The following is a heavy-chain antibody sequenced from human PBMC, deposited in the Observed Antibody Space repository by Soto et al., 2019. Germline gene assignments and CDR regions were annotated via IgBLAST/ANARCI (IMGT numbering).Heavy chain of an antibody. V-gene: IGHV1-69*13. CDR1: GCTFSSYA. Sequence: ASVKVSCKASGCTFSSYAISWVRQAPGQGLEWMGGIIPIFGTANYAQKFQGRVTITADESTSTAYMELSSLRSEDTAVYYCARDVGGANYYYGMDVWGQGTTVTVSS. CDR2: IIPIFGTA. CDR3: ARDVGGANYYYGMDV. D-gene: IGHD1-26*01. J-gene: IGHJ6*02.